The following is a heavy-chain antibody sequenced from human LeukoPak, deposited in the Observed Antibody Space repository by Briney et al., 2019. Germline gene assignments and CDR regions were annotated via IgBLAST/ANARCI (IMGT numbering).Heavy chain of an antibody. Sequence: GGSLRLSCAASGLTFSNYAMSWFRQAPGKGLEWVSGITSGFTPLYADSVKGQFTISRDNSKSTFHLQMNSLRAEDTAVYYCAKDYSDSRVGDVFLEYWGQGTLVTVSS. J-gene: IGHJ4*02. CDR1: GLTFSNYA. CDR3: AKDYSDSRVGDVFLEY. D-gene: IGHD1-26*01. V-gene: IGHV3-23*01. CDR2: ITSGFTP.